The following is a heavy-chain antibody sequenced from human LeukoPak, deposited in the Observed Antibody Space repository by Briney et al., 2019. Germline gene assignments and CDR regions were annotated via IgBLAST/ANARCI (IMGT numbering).Heavy chain of an antibody. CDR1: GFTFSSYA. CDR2: ISSSGGST. D-gene: IGHD2-21*02. Sequence: GGSLRLSCAASGFTFSSYAMSWVRQAPGKGLEWVSGISSSGGSTYYADSVKGRFTISRDNSKNTLYLQMNSLRAEDMAVFYCAKGGRSYCGGDCYKDAFDIWGQGTMVTVSS. CDR3: AKGGRSYCGGDCYKDAFDI. V-gene: IGHV3-23*01. J-gene: IGHJ3*02.